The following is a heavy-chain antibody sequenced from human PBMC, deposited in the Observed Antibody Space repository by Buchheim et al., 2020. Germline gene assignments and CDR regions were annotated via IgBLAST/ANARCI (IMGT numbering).Heavy chain of an antibody. CDR3: ARDLLAVAGTSSFDY. J-gene: IGHJ4*02. CDR1: GFTFSSYS. CDR2: ISSSSSYI. V-gene: IGHV3-21*01. D-gene: IGHD6-19*01. Sequence: EVQLMESGGGLVKPGGSLRLSCAASGFTFSSYSMNWVRQAPGKGLEWVSSISSSSSYIYYADSVQGRFTISRDNAKNSLYLQMNSLRAEDTAVYYCARDLLAVAGTSSFDYWGQGTL.